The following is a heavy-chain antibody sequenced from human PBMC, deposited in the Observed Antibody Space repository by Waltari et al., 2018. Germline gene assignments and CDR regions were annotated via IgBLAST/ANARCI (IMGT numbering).Heavy chain of an antibody. V-gene: IGHV3-9*01. J-gene: IGHJ6*02. CDR3: AKAFARYCSSYDCYYGMDV. CDR2: FRCTGDSS. D-gene: IGHD2-15*01. Sequence: EVQLVESGGGLVQPGRSLRLSCVVSGFPFDEYAMHWVRQAPGKGLGGVEGFRCTGDSSGYADSGKGRLTIYRDNARNSLYLQMTSLRSEDTALYYCAKAFARYCSSYDCYYGMDVWGQGTTVTVSS. CDR1: GFPFDEYA.